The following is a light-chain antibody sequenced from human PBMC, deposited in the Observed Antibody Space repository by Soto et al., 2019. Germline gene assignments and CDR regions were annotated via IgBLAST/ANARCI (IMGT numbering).Light chain of an antibody. Sequence: DIQMTQSPSSLSASVGDRVTITCRASQGISRFLAWYQQKPGKVPKLLIYAASILQSGVPPRFSGSGFGTDFTLTISSLQPEDVATYYCQKYNPVPRTFGQGPKVEI. CDR1: QGISRF. J-gene: IGKJ1*01. V-gene: IGKV1-27*01. CDR3: QKYNPVPRT. CDR2: AAS.